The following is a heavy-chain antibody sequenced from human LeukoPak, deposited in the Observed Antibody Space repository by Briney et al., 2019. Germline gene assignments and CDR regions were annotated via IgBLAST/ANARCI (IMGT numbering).Heavy chain of an antibody. J-gene: IGHJ3*02. Sequence: PSETLSLTCTVSGGSISSSSYYWGWIRQPPGKGLEWIGSIYYSGSTYYNPSLKSRVTISVDTSKNQFSLKLSSVTAADTAVYYCARDTATSAFDIWGQGTMVTVSS. CDR3: ARDTATSAFDI. V-gene: IGHV4-39*07. CDR1: GGSISSSSYY. D-gene: IGHD1-26*01. CDR2: IYYSGST.